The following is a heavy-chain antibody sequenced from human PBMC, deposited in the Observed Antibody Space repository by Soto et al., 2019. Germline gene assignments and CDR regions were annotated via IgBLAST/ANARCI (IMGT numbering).Heavy chain of an antibody. CDR3: ARDLPYYYGSSGYYYPRNPVDY. V-gene: IGHV1-18*01. J-gene: IGHJ4*02. D-gene: IGHD3-22*01. Sequence: ASVKVSCKASGYTFTSYGISWVRQAPGQGLEWMGWISAYNGNTNYAQKLQGRVTMTKDTSTSTAYMELRSMRSDDTAVYYCARDLPYYYGSSGYYYPRNPVDYWGQGTLVTVSS. CDR2: ISAYNGNT. CDR1: GYTFTSYG.